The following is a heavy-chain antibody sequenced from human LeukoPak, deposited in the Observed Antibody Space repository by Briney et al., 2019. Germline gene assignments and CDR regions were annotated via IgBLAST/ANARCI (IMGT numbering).Heavy chain of an antibody. D-gene: IGHD3-10*01. J-gene: IGHJ4*02. CDR1: GFTFSSYW. Sequence: GGSLRLSCAASGFTFSSYWMTWVRQTPGKGLEWVANIRMDGGEQYYMDSVEGRFTISRDNAKNSLYLQMNSLRAEDTAVYYCARGRSTMVRGVRGDYWGQGTLVTVSS. CDR3: ARGRSTMVRGVRGDY. CDR2: IRMDGGEQ. V-gene: IGHV3-7*03.